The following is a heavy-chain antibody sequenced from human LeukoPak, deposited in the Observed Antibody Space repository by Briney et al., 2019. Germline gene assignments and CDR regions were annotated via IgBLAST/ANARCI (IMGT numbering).Heavy chain of an antibody. Sequence: PGGSLRLSCAASGFTFSRYWMSWVRQAPGKGLEWVANIKQDGSEKYYVDSVKGRFTISRDNAKISLYLQMNSLGAEDTAIYYCARSAGSSGWYEGYYFDYWGQGTLVTVSS. CDR1: GFTFSRYW. CDR3: ARSAGSSGWYEGYYFDY. J-gene: IGHJ4*02. CDR2: IKQDGSEK. V-gene: IGHV3-7*01. D-gene: IGHD6-13*01.